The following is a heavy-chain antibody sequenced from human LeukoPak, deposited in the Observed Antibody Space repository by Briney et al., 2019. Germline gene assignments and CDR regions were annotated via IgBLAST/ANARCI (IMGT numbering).Heavy chain of an antibody. CDR3: ARQGPMVHGFGY. CDR1: GFTFSSYS. D-gene: IGHD3-10*01. Sequence: KAGGSLRLSCAASGFTFSSYSMNWVRQAPGKGLEWVSSISSSSSYIYYADSVKGRFTISRDNAKNSLYLQMNSLRAEDTAVYYCARQGPMVHGFGYWGQGTLVTVSS. J-gene: IGHJ4*02. V-gene: IGHV3-21*01. CDR2: ISSSSSYI.